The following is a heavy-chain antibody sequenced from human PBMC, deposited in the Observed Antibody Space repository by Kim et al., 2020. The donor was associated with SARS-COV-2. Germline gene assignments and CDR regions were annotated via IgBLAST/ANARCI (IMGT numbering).Heavy chain of an antibody. J-gene: IGHJ6*03. CDR3: SRHPGTASAYYYYYMDV. Sequence: SETLSLICNVSGASIISGDFYWDWIRQSPGKGLEWIGSIYSSGSVYYNPSLKSRIVISLDTSKNHFSLKLKSATAADTAVYFCSRHPGTASAYYYYYMDV. V-gene: IGHV4-39*01. D-gene: IGHD1-7*01. CDR1: GASIISGDFY. CDR2: IYSSGSV.